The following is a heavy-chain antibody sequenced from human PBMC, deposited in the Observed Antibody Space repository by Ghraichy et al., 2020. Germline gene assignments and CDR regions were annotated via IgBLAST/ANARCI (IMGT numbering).Heavy chain of an antibody. V-gene: IGHV3-7*04. D-gene: IGHD1-14*01. CDR2: IKHDVSEK. CDR3: ARVGITTYYGMDV. CDR1: GLTFSSYW. J-gene: IGHJ6*02. Sequence: LSLTCAASGLTFSSYWMSWVRQAPGKGLEWVANIKHDVSEKYYVDSVKGRFTISRDNAKNSLYLQMNSLRAEDTAMYYCARVGITTYYGMDVWGQGTTVTVSS.